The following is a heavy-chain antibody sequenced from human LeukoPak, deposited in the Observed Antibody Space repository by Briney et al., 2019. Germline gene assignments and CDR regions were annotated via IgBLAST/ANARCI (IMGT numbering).Heavy chain of an antibody. CDR1: GYTFTGCY. V-gene: IGHV1-69*06. D-gene: IGHD3-10*01. CDR2: IIPIFGTA. Sequence: SVKVSCKASGYTFTGCYMHWVRQAPGQGLEWMGGIIPIFGTANYAQKFQGRVTITADKSTSTAYMELSSLRSEDTAVYYCASAQGYYYGSGSYTWFDPWGQGTLVTVSS. CDR3: ASAQGYYYGSGSYTWFDP. J-gene: IGHJ5*02.